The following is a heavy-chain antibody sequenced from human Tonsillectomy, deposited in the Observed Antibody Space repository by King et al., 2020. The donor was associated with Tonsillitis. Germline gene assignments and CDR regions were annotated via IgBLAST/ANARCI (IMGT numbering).Heavy chain of an antibody. J-gene: IGHJ2*01. Sequence: VQLVESGGGLVQPGGSLRLSCAASGFTVSNNYMSWVRQAPGRGLEWVSVIFSGGSTYYADSVKGRFTISRHNSNNTLYLQINSLRTEDTAVYYCTRMPPHCQPSSFDLGGRGPWS. CDR2: IFSGGST. D-gene: IGHD2-2*01. CDR1: GFTVSNNY. V-gene: IGHV3-53*04. CDR3: TRMPPHCQPSSFDL.